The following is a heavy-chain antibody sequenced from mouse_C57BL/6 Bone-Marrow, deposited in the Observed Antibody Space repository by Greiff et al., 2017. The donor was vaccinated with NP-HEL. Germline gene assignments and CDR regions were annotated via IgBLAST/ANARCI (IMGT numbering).Heavy chain of an antibody. D-gene: IGHD1-1*01. Sequence: QVQLKDSGPELVKPGASVKISCKASGYTFTDYYINWVKQRPGQGLEWIGWLFPGSGSTYYNEKFKGKATLTVDKSSSTAYMLLSSLTSEDSAVYFCARSDYGSSYGFAYWGQGTLVTVSA. CDR1: GYTFTDYY. J-gene: IGHJ3*01. V-gene: IGHV1-75*01. CDR3: ARSDYGSSYGFAY. CDR2: LFPGSGST.